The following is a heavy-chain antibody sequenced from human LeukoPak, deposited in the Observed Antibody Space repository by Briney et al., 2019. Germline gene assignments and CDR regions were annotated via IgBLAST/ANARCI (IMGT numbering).Heavy chain of an antibody. CDR1: GFTFSSYG. CDR2: IRYDGSNK. J-gene: IGHJ4*02. CDR3: ARVGIGNYYGDC. V-gene: IGHV3-30*02. Sequence: GGSLRLSCAASGFTFSSYGMHWVRQAPGKGLEWVTFIRYDGSNKYYADSVKGRFTISRDNAKNTLYLQMDSLRAEDTAVYYCARVGIGNYYGDCWGQGTLVTVSS. D-gene: IGHD1-26*01.